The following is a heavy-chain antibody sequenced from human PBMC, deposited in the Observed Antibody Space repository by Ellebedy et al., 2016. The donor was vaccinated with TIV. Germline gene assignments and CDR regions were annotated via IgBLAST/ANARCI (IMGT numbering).Heavy chain of an antibody. CDR1: GDSISSYY. CDR3: ARVLWVRGIALFDY. J-gene: IGHJ4*02. D-gene: IGHD3-10*01. CDR2: IYYSGGST. Sequence: MPSETLSLTCTVSGDSISSYYWSWIRQPPGKGLEWIGYIYYSGGSTNYNPSLKSRVTISVDTSKNQFPLKLSSVTAADTAVYYCARVLWVRGIALFDYWGQGTLVTVSS. V-gene: IGHV4-59*01.